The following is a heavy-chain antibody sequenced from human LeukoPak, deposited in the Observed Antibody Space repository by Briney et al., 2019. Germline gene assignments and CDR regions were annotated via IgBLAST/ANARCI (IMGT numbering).Heavy chain of an antibody. CDR3: AKVGSGWNIDSYYYGMDV. J-gene: IGHJ6*02. Sequence: GGSLRLSCAASGFTFSSYAMSWVRQAPGKGLEWVSAINGSGGSTYYADSVKGRFTISRDNSKNTLYLQMNSLRAEDTAVYYCAKVGSGWNIDSYYYGMDVWGQGTTVTVSS. CDR1: GFTFSSYA. CDR2: INGSGGST. D-gene: IGHD6-19*01. V-gene: IGHV3-23*01.